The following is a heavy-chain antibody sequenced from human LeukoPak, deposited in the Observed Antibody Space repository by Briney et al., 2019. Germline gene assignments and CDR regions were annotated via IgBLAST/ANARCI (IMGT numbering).Heavy chain of an antibody. D-gene: IGHD1-26*01. CDR3: ARERWELMWFWFDP. CDR2: IKQDRSEK. CDR1: GFTFSSYW. Sequence: GGSLRLSCAASGFTFSSYWMSWVRQAPGKGLEWVANIKQDRSEKYYVDSVKGRFTISRDNAKNSLYLQMNSLRAEDTAVYYCARERWELMWFWFDPWGQGTLVTVSS. J-gene: IGHJ5*02. V-gene: IGHV3-7*01.